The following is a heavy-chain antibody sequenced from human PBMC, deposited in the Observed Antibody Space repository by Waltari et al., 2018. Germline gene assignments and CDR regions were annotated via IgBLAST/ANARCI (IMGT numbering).Heavy chain of an antibody. Sequence: QVQLQESGPGLVKPSQTLSLTCTVSGGSISSGDYYWSWIRKPPGKGLEWIGYIYYSGSTYYNPSLKSRVTISVDTSKNQFSLKLSSVTAADTAVYYCARGCSSTSCYGYMDVWGKGTTVTVSS. CDR3: ARGCSSTSCYGYMDV. CDR1: GGSISSGDYY. J-gene: IGHJ6*03. CDR2: IYYSGST. V-gene: IGHV4-30-4*08. D-gene: IGHD2-2*01.